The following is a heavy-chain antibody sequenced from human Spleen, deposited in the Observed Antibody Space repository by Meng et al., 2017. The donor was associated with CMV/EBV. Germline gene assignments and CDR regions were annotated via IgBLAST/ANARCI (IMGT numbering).Heavy chain of an antibody. D-gene: IGHD1-7*01. CDR1: GYTFTSYG. CDR3: ASQSITGTTGFDP. Sequence: KASGYTFTSYGISWVRQAPGQGLEWMGWISAYNGNTNYAQKLQGRVTMTTDTSTSTAYMELRSLRPDDTAVYYCASQSITGTTGFDPWGQGTLVTVSS. J-gene: IGHJ5*02. CDR2: ISAYNGNT. V-gene: IGHV1-18*01.